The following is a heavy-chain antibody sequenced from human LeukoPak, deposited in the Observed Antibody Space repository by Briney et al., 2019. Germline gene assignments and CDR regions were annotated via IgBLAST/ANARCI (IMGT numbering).Heavy chain of an antibody. CDR3: AKGYCSGGSCNFDY. J-gene: IGHJ4*02. Sequence: GGSLRLSXSASGFTFSSYAMSWVRQTPGKGLEWVSGIRDSGGSTYYADSVNGRFTISRDNSDNTLYLRMNSLRAEDTAVYYCAKGYCSGGSCNFDYWGQGTLVTVSS. D-gene: IGHD2-15*01. CDR1: GFTFSSYA. CDR2: IRDSGGST. V-gene: IGHV3-23*01.